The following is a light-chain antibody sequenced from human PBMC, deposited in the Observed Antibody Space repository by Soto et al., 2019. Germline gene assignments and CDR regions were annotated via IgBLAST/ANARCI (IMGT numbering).Light chain of an antibody. CDR3: QQYGRSPRT. V-gene: IGKV3-20*01. CDR1: QSVPGPY. J-gene: IGKJ1*01. CDR2: DAS. Sequence: EIVLKQAPCTLSLSPGERATLSCRPIQSVPGPYLAWYQQKPGQAPRLLIYDASNRATGIPDRFTGSGSGADFTLTVSRLEPEDFADYFCQQYGRSPRTFGQGTKVDIK.